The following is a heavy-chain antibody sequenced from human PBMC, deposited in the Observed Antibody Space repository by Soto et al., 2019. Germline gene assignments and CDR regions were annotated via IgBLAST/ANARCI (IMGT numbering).Heavy chain of an antibody. J-gene: IGHJ6*03. CDR1: GYTFTGYY. Sequence: GASVKVSCKASGYTFTGYYMHWVRQAPGQGLEWMGWINPNSGGTNYAQKFQGWVTMTRDTSITTAYMELSRLRSDDTAVYYCARGPYTSSSLYYYYYYMDVWGKGTTVTVSS. CDR3: ARGPYTSSSLYYYYYYMDV. V-gene: IGHV1-2*04. CDR2: INPNSGGT. D-gene: IGHD6-6*01.